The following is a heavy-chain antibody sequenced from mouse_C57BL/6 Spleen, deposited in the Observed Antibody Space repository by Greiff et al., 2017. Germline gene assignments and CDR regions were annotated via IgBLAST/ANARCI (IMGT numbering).Heavy chain of an antibody. J-gene: IGHJ4*01. V-gene: IGHV14-1*01. CDR1: GFNIKDYY. CDR3: TTDGITTVVEMDY. D-gene: IGHD1-1*01. CDR2: IDPEDGDT. Sequence: VQLQQSGAELVRPGASVKLSCTASGFNIKDYYMHWVKQRPEQGLEWIGRIDPEDGDTEYAPKFQGKATMTADTSSNTAYLQLSSLTSEDTAVYYCTTDGITTVVEMDYWGQGTSVTVSS.